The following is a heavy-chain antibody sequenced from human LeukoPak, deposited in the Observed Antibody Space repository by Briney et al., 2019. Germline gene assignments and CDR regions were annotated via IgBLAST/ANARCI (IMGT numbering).Heavy chain of an antibody. CDR1: GFTFSGAA. J-gene: IGHJ4*02. CDR2: IRSKARSYAT. D-gene: IGHD5-24*01. CDR3: LEMNTKGY. V-gene: IGHV3-73*01. Sequence: GGPLRLSCADSGFTFSGAAIHWVRQASGKGLEWVGRIRSKARSYATEYAASVRGRFTISREDSKNTAYLQMNSLKTEDTAIYYCLEMNTKGYWGQGTLVTVSS.